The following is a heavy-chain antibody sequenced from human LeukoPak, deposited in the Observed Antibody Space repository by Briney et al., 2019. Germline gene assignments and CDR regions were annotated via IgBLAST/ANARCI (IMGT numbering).Heavy chain of an antibody. Sequence: SETLSLTCTVSGGSISSSSYYWGWIRQPPGKGLEWIGSIYYSGSTYYNPSLKSRVTISVDTSKNQFSLKLSSVIAADTAVYYCARDRPRAGPDYWGQGTLVTVSS. CDR3: ARDRPRAGPDY. J-gene: IGHJ4*02. CDR1: GGSISSSSYY. D-gene: IGHD6-19*01. V-gene: IGHV4-39*07. CDR2: IYYSGST.